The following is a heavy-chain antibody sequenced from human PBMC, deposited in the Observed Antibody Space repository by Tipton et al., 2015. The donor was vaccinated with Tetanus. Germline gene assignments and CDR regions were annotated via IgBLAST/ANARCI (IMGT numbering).Heavy chain of an antibody. D-gene: IGHD2-15*01. CDR2: IRGSGGHI. Sequence: SLRLSCVGSGFNFSTYTMNWVRQAPGKGLEWVSSIRGSGGHIYYADSVKGRFTISRDNAKNSLYLQMNSLRVEDTAMYHCVRVLRYSARGGWDDAFDLWGQGTVVTVSS. CDR3: VRVLRYSARGGWDDAFDL. V-gene: IGHV3-21*01. CDR1: GFNFSTYT. J-gene: IGHJ3*01.